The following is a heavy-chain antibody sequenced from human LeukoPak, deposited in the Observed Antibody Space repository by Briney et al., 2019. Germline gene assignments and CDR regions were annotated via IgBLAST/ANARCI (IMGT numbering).Heavy chain of an antibody. CDR2: INPNSGGT. D-gene: IGHD6-19*01. J-gene: IGHJ4*02. Sequence: ASVKVSCKASGYTFTGYYMHWVRQAPGQGLEWMGWINPNSGGTNYAQKFQGRVTMTRDTSISTAYMELSRLRSDDTAVYYCARGGLRGYSSGWYFYWGQGTLVTVSS. V-gene: IGHV1-2*02. CDR1: GYTFTGYY. CDR3: ARGGLRGYSSGWYFY.